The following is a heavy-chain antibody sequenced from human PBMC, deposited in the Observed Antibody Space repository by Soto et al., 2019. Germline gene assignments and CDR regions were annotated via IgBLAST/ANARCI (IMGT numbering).Heavy chain of an antibody. V-gene: IGHV4-4*02. CDR3: VIAHEYGDYQN. Sequence: SETLSLTCTVFGGSISSSTWWSWVRQPPGKGLEWIGEIYHRGNANYNPSLKSRITISVDTSKNQFSLILTSVTAADTAIYYCVIAHEYGDYQNWGQGTLVTVSS. D-gene: IGHD4-17*01. CDR1: GGSISSSTW. CDR2: IYHRGNA. J-gene: IGHJ1*01.